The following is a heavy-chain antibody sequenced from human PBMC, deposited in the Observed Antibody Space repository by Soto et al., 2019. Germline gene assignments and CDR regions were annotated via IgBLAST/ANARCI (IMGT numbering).Heavy chain of an antibody. CDR2: ISYDGSNK. CDR3: ARAGRGVNLLLWFGELLSDY. D-gene: IGHD3-10*01. Sequence: QVQLVESGGGVVQPGRSLRLSCAASGFTFSSYAMHWVRQAPGKGLEWVAVISYDGSNKYYADSVKGRFTISRDNSKITVYLQMNSLSAEDTDVYYCARAGRGVNLLLWFGELLSDYWGQGTLVTVSS. J-gene: IGHJ4*02. V-gene: IGHV3-30-3*01. CDR1: GFTFSSYA.